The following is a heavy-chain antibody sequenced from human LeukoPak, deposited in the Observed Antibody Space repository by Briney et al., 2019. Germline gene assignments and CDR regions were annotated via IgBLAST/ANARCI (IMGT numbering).Heavy chain of an antibody. Sequence: GASVKVSCKASGYTLTGYYMHGVRLAPGQGLEWMGWINPSSGDTNYAQKFQGRVTMTRDTSISTAYMELSRLRSDDTAVYYCAKNPYEYYFDYWGQGTLVTVSS. V-gene: IGHV1-2*02. CDR1: GYTLTGYY. J-gene: IGHJ4*02. D-gene: IGHD5-12*01. CDR3: AKNPYEYYFDY. CDR2: INPSSGDT.